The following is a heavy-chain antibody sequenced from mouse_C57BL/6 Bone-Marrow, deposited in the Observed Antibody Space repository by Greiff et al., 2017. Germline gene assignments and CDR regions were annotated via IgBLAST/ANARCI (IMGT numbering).Heavy chain of an antibody. CDR1: GFNIKDYY. V-gene: IGHV14-2*01. Sequence: VQLMESGAELVKPGASVKLSCTASGFNIKDYYMHWVKQRTEQGLEWIGRIAPEDGKTKYAPKFQGKATITADTSSNTAYLPLSSLTSADTAVYYCARSLYAMDYWGQGTSVTVSS. CDR3: ARSLYAMDY. CDR2: IAPEDGKT. J-gene: IGHJ4*01.